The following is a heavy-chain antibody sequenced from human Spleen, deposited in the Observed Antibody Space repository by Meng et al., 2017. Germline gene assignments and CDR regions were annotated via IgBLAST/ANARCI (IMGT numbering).Heavy chain of an antibody. D-gene: IGHD5-24*01. CDR1: GGSFSGNY. CDR2: INQSGTT. CDR3: ARTGWRDGYITFDY. J-gene: IGHJ4*02. V-gene: IGHV4-34*01. Sequence: SETLSLTCAVYGGSFSGNYWSWIRQPPGKGLEWIGEINQSGTTNYNPSLKSRVTISVDTSKNQFSLNLTSVTAADTAVYYCARTGWRDGYITFDYWGLGNLVTVSS.